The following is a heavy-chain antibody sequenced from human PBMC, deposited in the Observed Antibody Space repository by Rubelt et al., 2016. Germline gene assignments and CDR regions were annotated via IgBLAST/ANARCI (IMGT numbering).Heavy chain of an antibody. D-gene: IGHD1-26*01. CDR3: ARARGGNYANFYYFDY. Sequence: QLQLQESGPGLVKPSETLSLTCTVSGGSISSSSYYWGWIRQPPGKGLEWIGNIYYSGFSYYNPFLKGRVTISVDTSKNQFSLKLSSVTAADTAVYYCARARGGNYANFYYFDYWGQGTLVTVSS. J-gene: IGHJ4*02. V-gene: IGHV4-39*07. CDR1: GGSISSSSYY. CDR2: IYYSGFS.